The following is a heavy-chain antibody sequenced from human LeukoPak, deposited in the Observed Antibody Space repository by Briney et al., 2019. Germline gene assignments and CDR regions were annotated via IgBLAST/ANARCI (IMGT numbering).Heavy chain of an antibody. CDR1: GGSISSYY. D-gene: IGHD3-3*01. CDR2: IYYSGST. Sequence: SETLSLTCTVSGGSISSYYWSWIRQPPGKGLEWIGYIYYSGSTNYNPSLKSRVTISVDTSKNQFSLKLSSVTAADTAVYYCARGARAYYDFWSGYYYYYYMDVWGKGTTVTVSS. CDR3: ARGARAYYDFWSGYYYYYYMDV. J-gene: IGHJ6*03. V-gene: IGHV4-59*12.